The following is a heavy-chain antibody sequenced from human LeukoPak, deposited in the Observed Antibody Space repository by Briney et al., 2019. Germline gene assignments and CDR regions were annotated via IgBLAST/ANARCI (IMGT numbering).Heavy chain of an antibody. CDR2: ITTSGRSV. V-gene: IGHV3-11*01. Sequence: GGSLRLSCAVSGLTFRDYYMSWIRQAPGKGLEWVSNITTSGRSVYVADSLRGRFTISRDNANSSLFLHMNSLRVEDTAMYYCASGRDGYKYWGLGTLVTVSS. CDR1: GLTFRDYY. CDR3: ASGRDGYKY. D-gene: IGHD5-24*01. J-gene: IGHJ4*02.